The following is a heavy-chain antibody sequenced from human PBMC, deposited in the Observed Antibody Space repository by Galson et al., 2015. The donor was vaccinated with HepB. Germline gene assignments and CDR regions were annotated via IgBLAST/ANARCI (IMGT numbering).Heavy chain of an antibody. CDR1: GFTFSSYS. D-gene: IGHD3-22*01. Sequence: SLRLSCAASGFTFSSYSMNWVRQAPGKGLEWVSSISSSSSYIYYADSVKGRFTISRDNAKNSLYLQMNSLRAEDTAVYYCARDRAVGYYYDSSSILDYWGQGTLVTVSS. J-gene: IGHJ4*02. CDR2: ISSSSSYI. CDR3: ARDRAVGYYYDSSSILDY. V-gene: IGHV3-21*01.